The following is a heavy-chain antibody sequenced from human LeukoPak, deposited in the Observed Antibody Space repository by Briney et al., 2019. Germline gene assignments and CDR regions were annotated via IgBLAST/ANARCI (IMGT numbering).Heavy chain of an antibody. D-gene: IGHD2-8*01. CDR2: INPNSGGT. J-gene: IGHJ4*02. Sequence: APVKVSCKASGYTFTGYYMHWVRQAPGQGLEWMGWINPNSGGTSYAQKFQGRVTMSRDTSITTGYMELNRLTSDDTAVYYCAVAAAGWSESFDYWGQGTLGTVSS. CDR1: GYTFTGYY. V-gene: IGHV1-2*02. CDR3: AVAAAGWSESFDY.